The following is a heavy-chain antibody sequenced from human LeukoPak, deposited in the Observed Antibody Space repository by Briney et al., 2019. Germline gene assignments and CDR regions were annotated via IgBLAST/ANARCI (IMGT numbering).Heavy chain of an antibody. D-gene: IGHD3-16*01. CDR2: INHNGNVN. Sequence: GGSLRLSCVASRFTFENYAMHWARQAPGKGLEWVASINHNGNVNYYVDSVKGRFTISRDNAKNSLYLQMSNLRAEDTAVYFCARGGGLDVWGQGATVTVSS. CDR1: RFTFENYA. V-gene: IGHV3-7*03. J-gene: IGHJ6*02. CDR3: ARGGGLDV.